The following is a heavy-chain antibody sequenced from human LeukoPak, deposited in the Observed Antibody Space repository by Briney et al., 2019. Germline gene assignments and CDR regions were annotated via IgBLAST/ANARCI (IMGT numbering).Heavy chain of an antibody. CDR2: IYYSGST. CDR1: GGSISSYY. J-gene: IGHJ5*02. D-gene: IGHD2-2*01. Sequence: TSETPSLTCTVSGGSISSYYWSWIRQPPGKGLEWIGYIYYSGSTNYNPSLKSRVTISVDTSKNQFSLKLSSVTAADTAVYYCARDKGYCSSTSCHNWFDPWGQGTLVTVSS. CDR3: ARDKGYCSSTSCHNWFDP. V-gene: IGHV4-59*01.